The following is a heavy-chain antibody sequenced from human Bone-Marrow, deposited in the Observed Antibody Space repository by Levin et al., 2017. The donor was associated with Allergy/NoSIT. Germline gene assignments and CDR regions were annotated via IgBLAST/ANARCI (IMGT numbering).Heavy chain of an antibody. D-gene: IGHD2-2*01. CDR2: ISNNAART. Sequence: RAGGSLRLSCAASGFTFSSYAMTWVRQAPGKGLEWVSDISNNAARTHYAGSVKGRFTISRDNSKDTLFLQMNSLRAEDTAVYYCAKSKVPNESDFFDYWGQGILVTVSS. V-gene: IGHV3-23*01. J-gene: IGHJ4*02. CDR3: AKSKVPNESDFFDY. CDR1: GFTFSSYA.